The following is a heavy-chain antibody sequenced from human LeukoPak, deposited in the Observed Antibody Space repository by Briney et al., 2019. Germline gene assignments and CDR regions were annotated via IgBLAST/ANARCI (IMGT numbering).Heavy chain of an antibody. D-gene: IGHD2-8*01. CDR1: GYTFTSYG. V-gene: IGHV1-18*04. CDR2: ISAYNGNT. Sequence: GASVKVSCKASGYTFTSYGISWVRQAPGQGLEWMGWISAYNGNTNYAQKLQGRVTMTTDTSTSTAYMELRSLRSDDTAVYYCAGDMFPRLMYVPGQDYYYYYGMDVWGKGTTVTVSS. CDR3: AGDMFPRLMYVPGQDYYYYYGMDV. J-gene: IGHJ6*04.